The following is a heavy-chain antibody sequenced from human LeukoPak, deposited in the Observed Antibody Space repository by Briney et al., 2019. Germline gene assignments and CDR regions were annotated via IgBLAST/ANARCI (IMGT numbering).Heavy chain of an antibody. D-gene: IGHD4-23*01. CDR2: INHDGTT. J-gene: IGHJ4*02. Sequence: SETLSLTCAVNGGSFSDSYWSWIRQPPGEGLEWIGEINHDGTTNYSPSLKSRITILVDTSKNQFSLNLSSVTAADTAVYFCARGSNSVAYWGQGTLVTVSS. CDR1: GGSFSDSY. CDR3: ARGSNSVAY. V-gene: IGHV4-34*01.